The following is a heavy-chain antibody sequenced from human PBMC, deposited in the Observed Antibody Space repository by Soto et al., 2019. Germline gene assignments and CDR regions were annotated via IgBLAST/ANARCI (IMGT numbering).Heavy chain of an antibody. D-gene: IGHD5-12*01. CDR1: GFSFSGFW. CDR3: VRGNTGYGNFDS. V-gene: IGHV3-74*01. Sequence: GSLRLSCAASGFSFSGFWMHWVRQAPGKGLVWVSRMFTDVSTTYYADSVKGRFTTSRDNAKSTLYLQMNSLRDEDTAVYYCVRGNTGYGNFDSWGQGTLVTVSS. J-gene: IGHJ4*02. CDR2: MFTDVSTT.